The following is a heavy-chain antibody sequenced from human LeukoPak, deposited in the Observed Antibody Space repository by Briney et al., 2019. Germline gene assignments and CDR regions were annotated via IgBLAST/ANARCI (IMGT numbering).Heavy chain of an antibody. Sequence: GGSLRLSCAASGFTFRSYAMHWVRQAPGKGLEWVALISYDGSNKYYADSVKGRFTISRDNSKNTLYLQMNSLRAEDTAVYYCARRGYCSGTSCYPFDYWGQGILVTVSS. CDR3: ARRGYCSGTSCYPFDY. D-gene: IGHD2-2*01. CDR1: GFTFRSYA. CDR2: ISYDGSNK. V-gene: IGHV3-30-3*01. J-gene: IGHJ4*01.